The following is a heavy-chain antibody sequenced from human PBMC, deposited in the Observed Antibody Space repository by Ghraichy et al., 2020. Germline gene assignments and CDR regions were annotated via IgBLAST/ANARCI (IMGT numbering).Heavy chain of an antibody. V-gene: IGHV3-74*01. CDR3: ARSGYYAFDI. J-gene: IGHJ3*02. D-gene: IGHD3-22*01. CDR1: GFTFSNYW. CDR2: INTDGSIT. Sequence: GGSLRLSCAASGFTFSNYWMHWVCQAPGKGLVWVSRINTDGSITNYADSVKGRFTISRDNAKNTLYLQMNSLRAEDTAVYYCARSGYYAFDIWGQGTMVTVSS.